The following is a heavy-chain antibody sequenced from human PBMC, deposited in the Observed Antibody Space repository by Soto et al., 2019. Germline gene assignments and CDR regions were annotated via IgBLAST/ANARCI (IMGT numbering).Heavy chain of an antibody. CDR3: ARSGGIAVAGYDY. CDR2: IYSSGST. D-gene: IGHD6-19*01. CDR1: GGSISSSSYY. V-gene: IGHV4-39*01. Sequence: QLQLQESGPGLVKPSETLSLTCTVSGGSISSSSYYWGWIRQPPGKGLEWIGSIYSSGSTYYNPSLKCRVTISVDTSKNQFSLKLSSVTAADTAVYYCARSGGIAVAGYDYWGQGTLVTVSS. J-gene: IGHJ4*02.